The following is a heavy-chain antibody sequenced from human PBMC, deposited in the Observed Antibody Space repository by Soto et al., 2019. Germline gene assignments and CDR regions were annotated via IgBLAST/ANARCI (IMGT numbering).Heavy chain of an antibody. CDR3: AKGPWHLAHGHYFDY. J-gene: IGHJ4*02. Sequence: QVQVVESGGGVVQPGRSLRLSCAASGFTFSSYAMHWVRQAPGKGLEWVAGISYDGSTIYYVDSVKGRFIVSRDNSKNTLYLHMNSLRSEDTAVYSCAKGPWHLAHGHYFDYWGQGTLVTVSS. CDR2: ISYDGSTI. CDR1: GFTFSSYA. D-gene: IGHD5-12*01. V-gene: IGHV3-30*18.